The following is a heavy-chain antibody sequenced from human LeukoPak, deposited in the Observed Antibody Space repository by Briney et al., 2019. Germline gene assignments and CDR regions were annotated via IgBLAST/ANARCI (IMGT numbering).Heavy chain of an antibody. D-gene: IGHD3-3*01. CDR2: ISWDGGNT. CDR3: AKGSGYDFWSGYQN. V-gene: IGHV3-43D*04. J-gene: IGHJ4*02. CDR1: GFTFDDYA. Sequence: GGSLRLSCAASGFTFDDYAMHWVRQAPAKGLEWVSLISWDGGNTYYADSVKGRFTISRDNSKNSLYLQMNSLRAEDTALYYCAKGSGYDFWSGYQNWGQGTLVTVSS.